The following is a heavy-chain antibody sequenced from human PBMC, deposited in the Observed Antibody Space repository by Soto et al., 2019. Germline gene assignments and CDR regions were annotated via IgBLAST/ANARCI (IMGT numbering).Heavy chain of an antibody. CDR3: AHKGGGDRILDY. J-gene: IGHJ4*02. D-gene: IGHD3-16*01. CDR2: IYWDDAK. Sequence: QITLKESGPTLVKPTQTLTLTCTFSGFSLSTSGVGVGWIRQPPGKALEWLALIYWDDAKHYSPSLKSRLTNNKDTSKNQVVLTMTNMDPVDTATYYCAHKGGGDRILDYWGQGTLVTVSS. V-gene: IGHV2-5*02. CDR1: GFSLSTSGVG.